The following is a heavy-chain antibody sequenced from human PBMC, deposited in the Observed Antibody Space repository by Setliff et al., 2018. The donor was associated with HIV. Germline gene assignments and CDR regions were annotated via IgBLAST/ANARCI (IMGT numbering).Heavy chain of an antibody. Sequence: SVKVSCKASGGTFSSYAISWVRQAPGQGLEWMGGIVPIFGSTNSAQKFQGRVTITTDESTSTVYMELSSLRSEDTAVYYCARDGEIGPDFWGQGTLVTVSS. CDR2: IVPIFGST. J-gene: IGHJ4*02. CDR1: GGTFSSYA. CDR3: ARDGEIGPDF. V-gene: IGHV1-69*05. D-gene: IGHD3-3*01.